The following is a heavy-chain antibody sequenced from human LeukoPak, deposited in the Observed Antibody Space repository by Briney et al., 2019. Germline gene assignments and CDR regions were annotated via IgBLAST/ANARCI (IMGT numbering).Heavy chain of an antibody. J-gene: IGHJ4*02. D-gene: IGHD6-13*01. V-gene: IGHV4-30-2*01. CDR3: AREEGGAAGKGFDY. CDR2: INHSGST. Sequence: PSETLSLTCIVSGGSISSGDYYWSWIRQPPGKGLEWIGYINHSGSTYYKPSLKSRVTISVDRSKNHFSLNLSYVTAADTAVYYCAREEGGAAGKGFDYWGQGTRVTVSS. CDR1: GGSISSGDYY.